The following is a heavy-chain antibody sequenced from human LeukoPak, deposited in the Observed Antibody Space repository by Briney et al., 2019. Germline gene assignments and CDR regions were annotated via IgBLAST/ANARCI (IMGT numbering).Heavy chain of an antibody. D-gene: IGHD3-10*01. V-gene: IGHV4-39*07. CDR1: GVSISSGRNY. Sequence: SETLSLTCSVSGVSISSGRNYWGWTRQPPGKTLEWIGSIYSRGNTHYNPSLKSRVSILIDTAKNHFSLNLSSVTASDTAVYYCARSDGYGFLGIWGQGTMVTVSS. CDR3: ARSDGYGFLGI. J-gene: IGHJ3*02. CDR2: IYSRGNT.